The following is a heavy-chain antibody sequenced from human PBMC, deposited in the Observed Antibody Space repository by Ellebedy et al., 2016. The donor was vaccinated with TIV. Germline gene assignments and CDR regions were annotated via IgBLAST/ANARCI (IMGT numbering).Heavy chain of an antibody. J-gene: IGHJ5*02. CDR1: RDSTVSYY. CDR2: MYTSGTA. Sequence: SETLSLTCTVSRDSTVSYYWSWIRQPAGKGLEWIGRMYTSGTANYNPSLGSRVTISLDTSKNQFSLKLSSVTAADTAVYYCARYYYDSSGYYRFDPWGQGTLVTVSS. CDR3: ARYYYDSSGYYRFDP. V-gene: IGHV4-4*07. D-gene: IGHD3-22*01.